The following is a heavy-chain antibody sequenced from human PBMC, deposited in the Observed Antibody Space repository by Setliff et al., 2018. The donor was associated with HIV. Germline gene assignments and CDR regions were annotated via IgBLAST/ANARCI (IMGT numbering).Heavy chain of an antibody. J-gene: IGHJ4*02. V-gene: IGHV3-23*01. CDR1: GFTFSDYA. Sequence: GESLKISCAASGFTFSDYAMNWVRQAPGKGLEWVSAISGSGGSTYYADSVQGRFTISRDNSKNTLYLQMNSLRAEDTAVYYCARDLRFLEWQSGSYWGQGTQVTVSS. CDR3: ARDLRFLEWQSGSY. D-gene: IGHD3-3*01. CDR2: ISGSGGST.